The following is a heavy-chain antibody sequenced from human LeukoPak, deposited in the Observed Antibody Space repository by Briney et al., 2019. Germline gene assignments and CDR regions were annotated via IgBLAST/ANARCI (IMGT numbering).Heavy chain of an antibody. CDR3: AKGVYYYDSSAYYYTYYFDY. Sequence: GGSLRLPCAAFGFTLRSDAMTWVRQAPGKGLEWVSSIRGADTATHYADSVKGRFTISRDNSKNTLYLQMNTLRAEDTAVYYCAKGVYYYDSSAYYYTYYFDYWGQGTPVTVSS. CDR1: GFTLRSDA. J-gene: IGHJ4*02. CDR2: IRGADTAT. D-gene: IGHD3-22*01. V-gene: IGHV3-23*01.